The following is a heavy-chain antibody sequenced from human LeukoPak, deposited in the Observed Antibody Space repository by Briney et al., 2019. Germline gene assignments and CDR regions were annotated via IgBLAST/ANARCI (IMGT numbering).Heavy chain of an antibody. CDR1: GYTFTSYD. CDR3: ARGYCSGGSCSHDAFDI. Sequence: GASVKVSCKASGYTFTSYDINWARQATGQGLEWMGWMNPNSGNTGYAQKFQGRVTITRNTSISTAYMELSSLRSEDTAVYYCARGYCSGGSCSHDAFDIWGQGTMVTVSS. CDR2: MNPNSGNT. D-gene: IGHD2-15*01. J-gene: IGHJ3*02. V-gene: IGHV1-8*03.